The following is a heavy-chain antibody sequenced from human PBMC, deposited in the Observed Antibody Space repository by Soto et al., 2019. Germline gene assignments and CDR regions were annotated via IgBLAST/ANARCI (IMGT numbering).Heavy chain of an antibody. Sequence: GGSLRLSCAASVYTFRNYWMHWVRQAPGKGLVWVSHITSGGGSTNYADSVKDRFTISRDNAKSTLYLQMNSLRAEDTAVYFCARDNSYGMDVWGQGTTVTVSS. CDR2: ITSGGGST. CDR1: VYTFRNYW. J-gene: IGHJ6*02. V-gene: IGHV3-74*01. CDR3: ARDNSYGMDV.